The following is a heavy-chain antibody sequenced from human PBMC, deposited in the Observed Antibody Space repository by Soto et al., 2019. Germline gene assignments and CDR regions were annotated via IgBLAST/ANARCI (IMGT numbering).Heavy chain of an antibody. CDR3: ARCKKCSVVVITGWFDP. Sequence: SVKVSCKASGGTFSSYAISWVRQAPGQGLEWMGGIIPIFGTANYAQEFQGRVTITADESTSTAYMELSSLRSEDTAVYYCARCKKCSVVVITGWFDPWGQGTQVTVSS. J-gene: IGHJ5*02. V-gene: IGHV1-69*13. CDR2: IIPIFGTA. CDR1: GGTFSSYA. D-gene: IGHD3-22*01.